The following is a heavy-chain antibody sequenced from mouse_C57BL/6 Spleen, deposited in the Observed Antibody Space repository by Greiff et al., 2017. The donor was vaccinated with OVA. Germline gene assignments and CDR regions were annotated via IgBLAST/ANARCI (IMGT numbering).Heavy chain of an antibody. V-gene: IGHV6-6*01. CDR1: GFTFSDAW. Sequence: EVQLVESGGGLVQPGGSMKLSCAASGFTFSDAWMDWVRQSPEKGLEWVAEIRNKANNHATYYAESVKGRITISSDKSNRRVYLQMNSLKAEDTGIYYCTSRRLLRYFDYWGQGTTLTVSS. CDR2: IRNKANNHAT. CDR3: TSRRLLRYFDY. D-gene: IGHD2-3*01. J-gene: IGHJ2*01.